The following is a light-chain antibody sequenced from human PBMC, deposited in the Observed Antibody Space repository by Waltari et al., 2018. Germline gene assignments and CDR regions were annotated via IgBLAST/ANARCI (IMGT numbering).Light chain of an antibody. V-gene: IGLV4-69*01. J-gene: IGLJ3*02. CDR2: FNSDGSH. Sequence: HLAPTHPPSASASLGASAHLTCTLTSGPSSNTIASHQQQPEKGPRYLMKFNSDGSHSKGDGIPDRFSGARSGAERYLTISSLQSEDEADYYCQTWNTDIHVFGGGTKLTVL. CDR3: QTWNTDIHV. CDR1: SGPSSNT.